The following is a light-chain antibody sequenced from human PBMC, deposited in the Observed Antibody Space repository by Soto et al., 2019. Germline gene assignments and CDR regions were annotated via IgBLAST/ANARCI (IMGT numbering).Light chain of an antibody. Sequence: EIVLTQSPATLSLSPGERATLSCRASQSVSSYLAWYQQKPGQAPRLLIYDASNRATGIPARFSGSGSGTDFTLPISSLEPEDFAVYYCQQRSNWPWTFRQGTKVEIK. CDR2: DAS. V-gene: IGKV3-11*01. CDR1: QSVSSY. J-gene: IGKJ1*01. CDR3: QQRSNWPWT.